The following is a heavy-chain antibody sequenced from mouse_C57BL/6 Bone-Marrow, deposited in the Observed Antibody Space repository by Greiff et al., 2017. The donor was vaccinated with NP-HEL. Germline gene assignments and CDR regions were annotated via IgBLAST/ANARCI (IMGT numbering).Heavy chain of an antibody. CDR2: INPSTGGT. CDR1: GYSFTGYC. J-gene: IGHJ3*01. Sequence: VQLQHSGPELVKPGASVKISCKASGYSFTGYCMNWVKQSPEKSLEWIGEINPSTGGTTYNQKFKAKATLTVDKSSSTAYMQLKSLTSEDSAVYYCARTTAQATSFAYWGQGTLVTVSA. D-gene: IGHD3-2*02. CDR3: ARTTAQATSFAY. V-gene: IGHV1-42*01.